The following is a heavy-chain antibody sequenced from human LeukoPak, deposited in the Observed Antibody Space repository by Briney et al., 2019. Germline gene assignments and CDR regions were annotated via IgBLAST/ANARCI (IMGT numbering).Heavy chain of an antibody. Sequence: PSETLSLTCTVPGDSISNYYWSWIRRSPGKELEWIGYMYNRGSTIYNPSLKSRVTISTDTSKNQFSLRLTSVTAADTAVYYCARAEKAVTGTLDSWGQGTLITVSS. D-gene: IGHD6-19*01. CDR3: ARAEKAVTGTLDS. CDR2: MYNRGST. V-gene: IGHV4-59*01. CDR1: GDSISNYY. J-gene: IGHJ4*02.